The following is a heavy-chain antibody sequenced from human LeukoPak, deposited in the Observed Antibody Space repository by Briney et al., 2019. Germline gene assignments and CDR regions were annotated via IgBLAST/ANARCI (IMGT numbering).Heavy chain of an antibody. Sequence: GGSLRLSCAASGFTFSSYEMNWVRQAPGKELEWVSYISSSGSTIYYADSVKGRFTISRDNAKNSLYLQMNSLRAEDTAVYYCARSGIAARPGIGYWGKGTLVTVSS. CDR1: GFTFSSYE. V-gene: IGHV3-48*03. J-gene: IGHJ4*02. CDR2: ISSSGSTI. CDR3: ARSGIAARPGIGY. D-gene: IGHD6-6*01.